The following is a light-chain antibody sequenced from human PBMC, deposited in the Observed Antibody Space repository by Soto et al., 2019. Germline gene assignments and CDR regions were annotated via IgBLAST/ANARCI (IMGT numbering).Light chain of an antibody. CDR1: QSVYNN. Sequence: EIVMTQSPATLSVSPGEKATLSCRASQSVYNNLAWYQQKPGQAPRLLIYFASTRATGIPARFSGSASGTEFSLTISSLQSEDCALYYCQQYTKWPLTFGGGTKVETK. CDR3: QQYTKWPLT. V-gene: IGKV3-15*01. J-gene: IGKJ4*01. CDR2: FAS.